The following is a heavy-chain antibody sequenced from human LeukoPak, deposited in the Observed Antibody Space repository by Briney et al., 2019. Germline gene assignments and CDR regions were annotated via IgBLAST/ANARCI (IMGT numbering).Heavy chain of an antibody. J-gene: IGHJ4*02. CDR2: IYSSGST. CDR1: GFTVSSNY. CDR3: ASGSGWVHDD. V-gene: IGHV3-53*01. D-gene: IGHD5-24*01. Sequence: GGSLRLSCAASGFTVSSNYMSWVRQAPGKGLEWVSVIYSSGSTYYADSVKGRFTISRDNSKNTLHLQMNTLRAEDTAVYYCASGSGWVHDDWGQGTLVTVAS.